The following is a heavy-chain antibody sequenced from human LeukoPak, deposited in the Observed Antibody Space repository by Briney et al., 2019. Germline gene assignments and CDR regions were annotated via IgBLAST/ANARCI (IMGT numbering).Heavy chain of an antibody. CDR1: GFTFSSHG. V-gene: IGHV3-23*01. Sequence: GGSLRLSCAASGFTFSSHGMSWVRQAPGKGLEWVSGISGSGSSTYYADSVKGRFTISRDNSKSTLYLQMNSLRAEDTAVYYCAKDRHAPGRYCSSTTCFPFDPWGQGTLVTVSS. CDR2: ISGSGSST. J-gene: IGHJ5*02. CDR3: AKDRHAPGRYCSSTTCFPFDP. D-gene: IGHD2-2*01.